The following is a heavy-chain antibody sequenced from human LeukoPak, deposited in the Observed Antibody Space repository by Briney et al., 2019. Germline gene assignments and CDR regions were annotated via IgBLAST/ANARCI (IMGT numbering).Heavy chain of an antibody. CDR2: IYPGDSDT. CDR3: ARRGFASAGYFGLDV. J-gene: IGHJ6*02. Sequence: GESLKISCEASGYTFSNYWIAWVRQVPGRGLEWMGIIYPGDSDTRYSPSFQGQVTISVDKSISTAYLQWSSLMASDSAMYYGARRGFASAGYFGLDVWGQGTSVTVS. D-gene: IGHD2-2*01. CDR1: GYTFSNYW. V-gene: IGHV5-51*01.